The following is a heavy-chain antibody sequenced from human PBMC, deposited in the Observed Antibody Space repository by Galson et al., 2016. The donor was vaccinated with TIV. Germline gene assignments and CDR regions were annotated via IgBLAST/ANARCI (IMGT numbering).Heavy chain of an antibody. D-gene: IGHD1-14*01. CDR3: ARGVRTPGP. J-gene: IGHJ5*02. CDR1: GYTFTSFY. Sequence: VKVSCKASGYTFTSFYIHWVQQAPGKGLEWVGFIDPDXXKTMYAEKFQGRVTIATDTTSDKAYLELANLASEDTAVYYCARGVRTPGPWGQGTRVTVSS. V-gene: IGHV1-69-2*01. CDR2: IDPDXXKT.